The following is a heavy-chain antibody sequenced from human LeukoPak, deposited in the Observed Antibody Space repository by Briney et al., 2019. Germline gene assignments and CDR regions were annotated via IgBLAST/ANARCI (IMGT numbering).Heavy chain of an antibody. V-gene: IGHV3-21*01. Sequence: RGSLRLSCAASGFTLSSYTMNSVRPAPGTGLEWVSSISSSSSYIYFAHSVKGRFTIARDNARNSLYLQMNSLRAEDTAVYYCARDLPITMLVDYFDYWGQGTLVTVSS. J-gene: IGHJ4*02. CDR1: GFTLSSYT. D-gene: IGHD3-22*01. CDR3: ARDLPITMLVDYFDY. CDR2: ISSSSSYI.